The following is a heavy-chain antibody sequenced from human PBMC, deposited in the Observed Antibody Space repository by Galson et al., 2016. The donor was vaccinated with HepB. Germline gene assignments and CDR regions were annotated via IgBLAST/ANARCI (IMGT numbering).Heavy chain of an antibody. Sequence: SVKVSCKASGYTFNTYNMHWVRQAPGQGLEWMGIIKPSGGNTIYAQKFQDRITMTRDTSTSTVYMELISLRSEDTAVYYCARELDQSFYFDYWGQGTLLTGSS. CDR2: IKPSGGNT. CDR3: ARELDQSFYFDY. D-gene: IGHD3-16*02. J-gene: IGHJ4*02. V-gene: IGHV1-46*02. CDR1: GYTFNTYN.